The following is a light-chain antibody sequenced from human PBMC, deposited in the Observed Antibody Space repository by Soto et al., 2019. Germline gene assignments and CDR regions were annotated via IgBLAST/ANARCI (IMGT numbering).Light chain of an antibody. Sequence: QSALTQPASVSGSPGQSITISCTGTSSDVGFYNLVSWYQQLPGKVPKLIIYGDSQRPSGVSNRFSGSKSGNTASLTISGLQADDEADYYCCSYADSSTSCVFGTGTKVTVL. CDR3: CSYADSSTSCV. J-gene: IGLJ1*01. CDR1: SSDVGFYNL. CDR2: GDS. V-gene: IGLV2-23*01.